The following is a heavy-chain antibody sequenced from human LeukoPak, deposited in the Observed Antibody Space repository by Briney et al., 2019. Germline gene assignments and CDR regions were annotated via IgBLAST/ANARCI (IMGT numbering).Heavy chain of an antibody. CDR2: ISSSSSYI. J-gene: IGHJ6*04. CDR3: AELGITMIGGV. D-gene: IGHD3-10*02. V-gene: IGHV3-21*01. CDR1: GFTFSNYN. Sequence: PGGSLRLSCAASGFTFSNYNMNWVRQAPGKGLEWVSSISSSSSYIYYADSVKGRFTTSRDNAKNSLYLQMNSLRAEDTAVYYCAELGITMIGGVWGKGTTVTISS.